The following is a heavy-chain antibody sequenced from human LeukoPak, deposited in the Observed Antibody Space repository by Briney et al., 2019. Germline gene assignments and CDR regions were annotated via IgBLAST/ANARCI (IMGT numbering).Heavy chain of an antibody. CDR1: GFTFSSYE. V-gene: IGHV3-21*01. CDR3: ARDPYFDSSGYPGAFDI. D-gene: IGHD3-22*01. J-gene: IGHJ3*02. Sequence: GGSLRLSCAASGFTFSSYEMNWVRQAPGKGLEWVSSISSSSSYIYYADSVKGRFTISRANAKNSLYLQMNSLRAEDTAVYYCARDPYFDSSGYPGAFDIWGQGTMVTVSS. CDR2: ISSSSSYI.